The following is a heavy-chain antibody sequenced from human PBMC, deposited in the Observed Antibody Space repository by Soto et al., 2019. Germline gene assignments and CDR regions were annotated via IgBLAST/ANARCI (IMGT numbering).Heavy chain of an antibody. V-gene: IGHV1-18*01. J-gene: IGHJ6*02. CDR1: GYTFTSYG. Sequence: GASVKVSCKASGYTFTSYGISWVRQAPGQGLEWMGWVNAYNGNTNYAQKFQGRVTMTTDTSTSTAYMELSSLRSEDTAVYYCAKGHLYYYGMDVWGQGTTVTVSS. CDR2: VNAYNGNT. CDR3: AKGHLYYYGMDV.